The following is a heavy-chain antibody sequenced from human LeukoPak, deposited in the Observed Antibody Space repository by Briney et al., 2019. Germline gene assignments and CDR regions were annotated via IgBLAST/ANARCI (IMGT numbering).Heavy chain of an antibody. J-gene: IGHJ4*02. V-gene: IGHV1-2*02. CDR2: INPNSGGT. Sequence: ASVKVPCKASGYTFTGYYMHWVRQAPGQGLEWMGWINPNSGGTNYAQKFQGRVTMTRDTSISTAYMELSRLRSDDTAVYYCARDKAPMIVVVITPNFDYWGQGTLVTVSS. CDR3: ARDKAPMIVVVITPNFDY. CDR1: GYTFTGYY. D-gene: IGHD3-22*01.